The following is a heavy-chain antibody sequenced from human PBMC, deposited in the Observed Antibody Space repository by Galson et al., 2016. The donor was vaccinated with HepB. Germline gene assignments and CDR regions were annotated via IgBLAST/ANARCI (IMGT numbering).Heavy chain of an antibody. D-gene: IGHD6-6*01. V-gene: IGHV3-30*04. CDR2: ISFDGSDK. J-gene: IGHJ4*02. Sequence: SLRLSCAASGFTFSSYAMHWVRQAPGKGLEWMAIISFDGSDKYYADSVKGRFTISRDNSKNTLYLQMSSLRADDTAVYYCERTPYSSASRANSYYFDYWGQGTLVTVSS. CDR3: ERTPYSSASRANSYYFDY. CDR1: GFTFSSYA.